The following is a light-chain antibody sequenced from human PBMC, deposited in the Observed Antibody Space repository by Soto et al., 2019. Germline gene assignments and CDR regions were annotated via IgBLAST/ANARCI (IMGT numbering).Light chain of an antibody. Sequence: EIVLTQSPGTLSLSPGERATLSCRASQSVSSSYLAWYQQKPGQAPRLLIYGASSRATGIPDRFSGSGSGTDFTLTISRLEPEEFAVYYCQQYGSSPLTFGGGTKGEIK. J-gene: IGKJ4*01. CDR2: GAS. CDR3: QQYGSSPLT. CDR1: QSVSSSY. V-gene: IGKV3-20*01.